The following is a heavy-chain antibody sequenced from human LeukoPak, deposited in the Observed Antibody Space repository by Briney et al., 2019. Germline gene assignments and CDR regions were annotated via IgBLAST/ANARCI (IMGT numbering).Heavy chain of an antibody. CDR1: VYTLTELS. Sequence: GASETVSFTVSVYTLTELSMHWVRQAPGKGLEWMGGFDPEDGETIYAQKFQGRVTMTEHTSTDTAYLELSSLRSEDTAVYYCATGAGCTNGVCYLYFDYWGEETLVSVSS. CDR3: ATGAGCTNGVCYLYFDY. V-gene: IGHV1-24*01. J-gene: IGHJ4*02. CDR2: FDPEDGET. D-gene: IGHD2-8*01.